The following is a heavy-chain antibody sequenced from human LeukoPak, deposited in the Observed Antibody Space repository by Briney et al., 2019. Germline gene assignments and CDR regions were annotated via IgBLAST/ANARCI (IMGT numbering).Heavy chain of an antibody. CDR3: ARDGQGYYYGSGSHIWFDP. D-gene: IGHD3-10*01. CDR2: IIPIFGTA. J-gene: IGHJ5*02. CDR1: GGTFSSYA. V-gene: IGHV1-69*13. Sequence: GASVKVSCKASGGTFSSYAISRVRQAPGQGLEWMGGIIPIFGTANYAQKFQGRVTITADESTSTAYMELSSLRSEDTAVYYCARDGQGYYYGSGSHIWFDPWGQGTLVTVSS.